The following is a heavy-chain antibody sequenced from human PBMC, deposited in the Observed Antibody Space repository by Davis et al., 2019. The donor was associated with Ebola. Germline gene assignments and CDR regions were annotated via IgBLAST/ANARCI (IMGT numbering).Heavy chain of an antibody. CDR1: GGSFSGYY. CDR2: INHSGST. Sequence: GSLRLSCAVYGGSFSGYYWSWIRQPPGKGLEWIGEINHSGSTNYNPSLKSRVTISVDTSKNQFSLKLSSVTAADTAVYYCARMENWFDPWGQGTLVTVSS. J-gene: IGHJ5*02. V-gene: IGHV4-34*01. D-gene: IGHD1-1*01. CDR3: ARMENWFDP.